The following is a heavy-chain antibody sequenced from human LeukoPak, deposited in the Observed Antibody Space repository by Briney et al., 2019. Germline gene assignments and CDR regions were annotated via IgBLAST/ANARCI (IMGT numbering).Heavy chain of an antibody. J-gene: IGHJ6*03. Sequence: GGSLRLSCAASGFTFDDYAMHWVRQAPGKGLAWVSLISWDGGSTYYADSVKGRFTISRDNSKNSLYLQMNSLRAEDTALYYCAKDGVVVVPAAIGYYYYYYMDVWGKGTTVTVSS. CDR2: ISWDGGST. D-gene: IGHD2-2*02. V-gene: IGHV3-43D*04. CDR3: AKDGVVVVPAAIGYYYYYYMDV. CDR1: GFTFDDYA.